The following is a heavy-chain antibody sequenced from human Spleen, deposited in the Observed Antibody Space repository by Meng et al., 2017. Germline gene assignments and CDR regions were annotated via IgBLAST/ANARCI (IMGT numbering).Heavy chain of an antibody. CDR1: GFVFSASTYG. Sequence: VHLVESGGGLVQPGGSLRLSCAASGFVFSASTYGMHWVRQAPGKGLEWVTLISNDGSIKYYADSVKGRFTISRDNSKDTLYLQMNSLRADDTAVYYCARWNGNTAYDYWGQGTLVTVSS. V-gene: IGHV3-30*03. D-gene: IGHD1/OR15-1a*01. CDR3: ARWNGNTAYDY. CDR2: ISNDGSIK. J-gene: IGHJ4*02.